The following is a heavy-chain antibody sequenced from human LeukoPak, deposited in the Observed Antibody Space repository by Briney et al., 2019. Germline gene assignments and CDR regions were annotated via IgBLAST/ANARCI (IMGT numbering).Heavy chain of an antibody. V-gene: IGHV3-7*01. CDR2: IKQDGSEK. CDR1: GFTFSSNW. J-gene: IGHJ6*02. CDR3: ARDLGGYYYYGMDV. D-gene: IGHD2-15*01. Sequence: GGSLRLSCAASGFTFSSNWMSWVRQAPGKGLEWVANIKQDGSEKYYVDSVKGRFTISRDNAKSSLYMQMNSLRAEDTAVYYCARDLGGYYYYGMDVWGQGTTVTVSS.